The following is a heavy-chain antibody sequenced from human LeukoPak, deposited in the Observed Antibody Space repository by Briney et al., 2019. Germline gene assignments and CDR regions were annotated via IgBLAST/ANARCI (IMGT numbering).Heavy chain of an antibody. J-gene: IGHJ4*02. D-gene: IGHD3-9*01. V-gene: IGHV3-30*04. CDR3: ARSTFLSYYDILGYFDC. CDR2: ISYDGNNK. CDR1: GFTFTSFA. Sequence: SGGSLRLSCAASGFTFTSFAIHWVRQAPGKGLEWVAAISYDGNNKYYTDSVKGRFTISRDNSKNTLYLQMDSLRAEDTAVYYCARSTFLSYYDILGYFDCWGQGTLVTVSS.